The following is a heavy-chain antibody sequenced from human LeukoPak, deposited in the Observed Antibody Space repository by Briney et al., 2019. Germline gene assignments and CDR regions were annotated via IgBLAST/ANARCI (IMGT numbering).Heavy chain of an antibody. CDR1: GGSISSNAYS. CDR3: ARDTVTRRFDS. D-gene: IGHD4-17*01. V-gene: IGHV4-30-4*07. J-gene: IGHJ4*02. CDR2: IYSSGNS. Sequence: KASETLSLTCAVSGGSISSNAYSWTWIRQPPGTRLEWIGYIYSSGNSYYNPSLQSRFTISIDTSKNQFSLKLNSVTAADTAVYFCARDTVTRRFDSWSQGTPVTVAS.